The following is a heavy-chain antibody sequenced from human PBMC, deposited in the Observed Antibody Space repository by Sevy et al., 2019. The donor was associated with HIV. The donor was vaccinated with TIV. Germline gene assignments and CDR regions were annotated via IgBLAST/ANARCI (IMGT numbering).Heavy chain of an antibody. CDR1: GGNLHNYG. CDR3: SRDRGPAAISDAFDI. D-gene: IGHD2-2*02. J-gene: IGHJ3*02. V-gene: IGHV1-69*13. CDR2: LIPIFRTS. Sequence: ASVKVSCKASGGNLHNYGINWVRQAPGQGLEWMGGLIPIFRTSTYAQNFRGRITFAAGEATSTFYLEMSSLRADDTAVYDCSRDRGPAAISDAFDIWGQGTMVTVSS.